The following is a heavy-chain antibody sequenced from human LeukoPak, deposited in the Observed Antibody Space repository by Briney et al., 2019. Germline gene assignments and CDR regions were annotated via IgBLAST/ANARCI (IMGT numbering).Heavy chain of an antibody. CDR3: ARELRFLEWATKP. Sequence: SQTLSLTCTVSGGSISSGSYYWSWIRQPAGKGLEGIGRIYTSGSTNYNPSLRSRVTISVDTSKNQFSLKLSSVTAADTAVYYCARELRFLEWATKPWGQGTLVTVSS. CDR2: IYTSGST. V-gene: IGHV4-61*02. CDR1: GGSISSGSYY. D-gene: IGHD3-3*01. J-gene: IGHJ5*02.